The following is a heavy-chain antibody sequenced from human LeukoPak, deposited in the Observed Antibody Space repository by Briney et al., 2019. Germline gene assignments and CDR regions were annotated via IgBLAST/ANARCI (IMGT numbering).Heavy chain of an antibody. CDR3: AKDVSSSGYPQPFDY. Sequence: GSLRLSCAASGFTFSSYAMSWVRQAPGKGLEWVSAISGSGSTYYADSVKGRFTISRDNSKNTLYLQMNSLRAEDTAVYYCAKDVSSSGYPQPFDYWGQGTLVTVSS. CDR1: GFTFSSYA. V-gene: IGHV3-23*01. CDR2: ISGSGST. J-gene: IGHJ4*02. D-gene: IGHD3-22*01.